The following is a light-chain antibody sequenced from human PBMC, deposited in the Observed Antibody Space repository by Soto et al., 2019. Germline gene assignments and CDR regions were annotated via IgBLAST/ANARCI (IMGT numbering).Light chain of an antibody. Sequence: EIVLTQSPGTLSLSPGERATLSCRASQSVSNNYLAWYQQKPGQAPRIIIFGASGRATGIPDRFSGSGSGTDFNLTISRLEPEDFAVYYCKQYGSLSWTFGQGTKVDIK. CDR3: KQYGSLSWT. J-gene: IGKJ1*01. V-gene: IGKV3-20*01. CDR1: QSVSNNY. CDR2: GAS.